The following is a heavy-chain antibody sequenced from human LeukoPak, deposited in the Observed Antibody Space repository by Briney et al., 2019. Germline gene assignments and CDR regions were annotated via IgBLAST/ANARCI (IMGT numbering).Heavy chain of an antibody. CDR2: INPSGGST. D-gene: IGHD3-10*01. CDR1: GYTFTSYY. J-gene: IGHJ5*02. CDR3: ARDGSGFNNWFDP. Sequence: GASVKVSCTASGYTFTSYYMHWVRQAPGQGLEWMGIINPSGGSTSYAQKFQGRATMTRDTSTSTVYMELSSLRSEDTAVYYCARDGSGFNNWFDPWGQGTLVTVSS. V-gene: IGHV1-46*01.